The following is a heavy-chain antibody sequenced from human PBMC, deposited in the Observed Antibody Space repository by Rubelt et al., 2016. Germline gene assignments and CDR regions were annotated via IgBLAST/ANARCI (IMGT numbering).Heavy chain of an antibody. D-gene: IGHD3-9*01. V-gene: IGHV3-48*02. J-gene: IGHJ4*02. Sequence: EVQLVESGGDLVQPGGSLRLSCAASGFTFSSYSMNWVRQAPGKGLEWVSYISSSSSTIYYADSVKGRFTISRDNSKNTLYVRMNSLREEDTAVYYCARGQGDWSPTHFDYWGQGTLVPVSS. CDR1: GFTFSSYS. CDR3: ARGQGDWSPTHFDY. CDR2: ISSSSSTI.